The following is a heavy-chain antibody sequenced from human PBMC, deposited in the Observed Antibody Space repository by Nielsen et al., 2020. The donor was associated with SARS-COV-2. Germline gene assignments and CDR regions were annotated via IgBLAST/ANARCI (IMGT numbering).Heavy chain of an antibody. CDR3: AREVAWDILTGYNYGMDV. CDR2: IYYRGST. V-gene: IGHV4-59*01. Sequence: GSLRLSCTVPGGSISSYYWSWIRQPPGKGLEWIGFIYYRGSTNYNPSLKSRVTISVDTSKNQFSLKLSSVTAADTAVYYCAREVAWDILTGYNYGMDVWGQGTTVTVSS. D-gene: IGHD3-9*01. CDR1: GGSISSYY. J-gene: IGHJ6*02.